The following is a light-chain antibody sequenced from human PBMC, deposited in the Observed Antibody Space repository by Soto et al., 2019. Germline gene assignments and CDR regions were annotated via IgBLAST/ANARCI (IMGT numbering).Light chain of an antibody. V-gene: IGLV1-44*01. J-gene: IGLJ3*02. Sequence: QSVLTQPPSASGTPGQTVTISCYGSTSNIGTNTVNWFQHLPGMAPKLLIYTNDQRPSGVPDRFSGSRSGTSAFLAISGLQSEDEADYDCAVWDDSLNAWVFGGGTKLTVL. CDR3: AVWDDSLNAWV. CDR1: TSNIGTNT. CDR2: TND.